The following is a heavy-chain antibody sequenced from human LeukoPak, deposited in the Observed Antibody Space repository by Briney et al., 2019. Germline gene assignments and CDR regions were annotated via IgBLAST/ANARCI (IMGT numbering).Heavy chain of an antibody. CDR2: INHSGST. J-gene: IGHJ6*03. CDR3: ARGRRIVLMVYAIAARYYMDV. Sequence: SETLSLTCTVSGYSISSGYYWSWIRQPPGKGLEWIGEINHSGSTNYNPSLKSRVTISVDTSKNQFSLKLSSVTAADTAVYYCARGRRIVLMVYAIAARYYMDVWGKGTTVTVSS. V-gene: IGHV4-38-2*02. CDR1: GYSISSGYY. D-gene: IGHD2-8*01.